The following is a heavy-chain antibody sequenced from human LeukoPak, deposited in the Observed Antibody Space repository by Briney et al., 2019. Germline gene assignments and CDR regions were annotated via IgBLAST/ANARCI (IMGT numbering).Heavy chain of an antibody. D-gene: IGHD6-19*01. CDR2: IWHDGSNQ. Sequence: PGGSLRLSCAASGFTFSRYWMSWVRQAPGKGLEWVAVIWHDGSNQTYTDSVKGRFTISRDNSKNTLDLHMNSLRAEDTAMYYCARDRGPGGLAGTYYWGQGTLVTVSS. CDR1: GFTFSRYW. V-gene: IGHV3-33*07. CDR3: ARDRGPGGLAGTYY. J-gene: IGHJ4*02.